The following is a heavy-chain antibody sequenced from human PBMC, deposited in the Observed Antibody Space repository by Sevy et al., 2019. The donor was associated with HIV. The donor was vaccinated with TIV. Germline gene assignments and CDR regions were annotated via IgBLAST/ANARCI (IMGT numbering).Heavy chain of an antibody. D-gene: IGHD3-3*01. CDR1: GFTFSSYS. CDR2: ISSSSSYI. CDR3: ARDYSIFGVVIIEDYYYYGMDV. J-gene: IGHJ6*02. V-gene: IGHV3-21*01. Sequence: GGSLRLSCAASGFTFSSYSMNWVRQAPGKGLEWVSSISSSSSYIYYADSVKGRFTISRDNAKTSLYLQMNSLRAEDTAVYYCARDYSIFGVVIIEDYYYYGMDVWGQGTTVTVSS.